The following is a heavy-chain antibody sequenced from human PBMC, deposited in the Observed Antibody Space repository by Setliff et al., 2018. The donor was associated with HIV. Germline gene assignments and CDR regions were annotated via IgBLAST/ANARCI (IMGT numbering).Heavy chain of an antibody. CDR3: ARGLNRLAARAGRDDY. V-gene: IGHV1-18*01. CDR1: GYTFTSYG. CDR2: ISAYNGNT. D-gene: IGHD6-6*01. J-gene: IGHJ4*02. Sequence: ASVKVSCKASGYTFTSYGISWVRQAPGQGLEWMGWISAYNGNTNYAQKLQGRVTMTTDTSTSTAYMELRSLRSDDTAVYYCARGLNRLAARAGRDDYWGQGTLFTVSS.